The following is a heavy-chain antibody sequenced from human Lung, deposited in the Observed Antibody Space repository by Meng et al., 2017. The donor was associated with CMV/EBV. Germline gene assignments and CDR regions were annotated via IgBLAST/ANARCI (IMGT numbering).Heavy chain of an antibody. CDR1: GGSISSGDYY. CDR2: IYYSGST. Sequence: LXCTVSGGSISSGDYYWSWIRQPPGKGLEWIGYIYYSGSTYYNPSLKSRVTISVDTSKNQFSLKLSSVTAADTAVYYCARAYCGGDCYSNWFDPWXQGTLVTVSS. D-gene: IGHD2-21*01. CDR3: ARAYCGGDCYSNWFDP. J-gene: IGHJ5*02. V-gene: IGHV4-30-4*08.